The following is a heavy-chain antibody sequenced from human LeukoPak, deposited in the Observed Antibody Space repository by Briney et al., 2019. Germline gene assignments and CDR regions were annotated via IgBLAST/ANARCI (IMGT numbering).Heavy chain of an antibody. Sequence: PGGSLRLSCAASGFTFSSYGMSWVRKAPGKGREWVSAISGSGGSTYYADSVKGRFTISRDNSKNTLYLQMNSLRAEDTAVYYCAKERIGPARDPLRIDYWGQGTLVTVSS. J-gene: IGHJ4*02. CDR2: ISGSGGST. V-gene: IGHV3-23*01. CDR3: AKERIGPARDPLRIDY. D-gene: IGHD2-15*01. CDR1: GFTFSSYG.